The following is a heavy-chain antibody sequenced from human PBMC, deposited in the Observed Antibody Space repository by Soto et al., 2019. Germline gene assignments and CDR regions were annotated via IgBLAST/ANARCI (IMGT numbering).Heavy chain of an antibody. J-gene: IGHJ4*02. V-gene: IGHV4-59*01. CDR1: GGSISSYY. D-gene: IGHD1-1*01. CDR3: ARNWNPFHY. CDR2: IYYSGST. Sequence: QVQLQESGPGLVKPSETLSLTCTVSGGSISSYYWSWIRQPPGKGLEWIGYIYYSGSTNYNPSLKRRVPLAVDTSKHQCALKLSSVTAADTAVYYCARNWNPFHYWGQGTLVTASS.